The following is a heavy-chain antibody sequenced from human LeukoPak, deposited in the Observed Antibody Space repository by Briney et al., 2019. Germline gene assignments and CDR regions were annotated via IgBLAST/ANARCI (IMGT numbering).Heavy chain of an antibody. J-gene: IGHJ5*02. Sequence: SETLSLTCAVYGGSFSGYYWSRIRQPPGKGLEWIGEINHSGSTNYNPSLKSRVTISVDTSKNQFSLKLSSVTAADTAVHYCATCIAVAGTGWFDPWGQGTLVTVSS. V-gene: IGHV4-34*01. CDR2: INHSGST. D-gene: IGHD6-19*01. CDR3: ATCIAVAGTGWFDP. CDR1: GGSFSGYY.